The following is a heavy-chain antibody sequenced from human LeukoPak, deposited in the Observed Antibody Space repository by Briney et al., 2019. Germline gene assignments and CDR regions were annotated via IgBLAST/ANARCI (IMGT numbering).Heavy chain of an antibody. Sequence: GGSLRLSCAASGFSFSNYGMHWVRQAPGKGLEWVAVIWYDGSNKYYADSVKGRFTISRDNSKNTLYVQMSSLRAEDTAVYYCARSNTGGWGYCDYWGQGSLVTVSS. V-gene: IGHV3-33*01. CDR1: GFSFSNYG. J-gene: IGHJ4*02. CDR2: IWYDGSNK. D-gene: IGHD3-16*01. CDR3: ARSNTGGWGYCDY.